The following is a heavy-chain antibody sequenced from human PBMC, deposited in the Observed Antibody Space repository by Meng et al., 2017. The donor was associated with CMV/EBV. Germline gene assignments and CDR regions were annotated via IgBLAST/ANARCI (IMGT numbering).Heavy chain of an antibody. CDR1: GFTFSSHV. CDR2: ISGGGGTT. Sequence: ESLKISGAASGFTFSSHVMSWVRQAPGKGLEWVSNISGGGGTTYYTDSLRSRFTVSRDNSKDTLYLQMNSLRAEDTAVYYCARLERLLVHPYYYYGMDVWGQGTTVTVSS. J-gene: IGHJ6*02. CDR3: ARLERLLVHPYYYYGMDV. D-gene: IGHD6-6*01. V-gene: IGHV3-23*01.